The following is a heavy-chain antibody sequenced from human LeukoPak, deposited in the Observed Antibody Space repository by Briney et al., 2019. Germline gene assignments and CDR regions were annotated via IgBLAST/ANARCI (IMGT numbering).Heavy chain of an antibody. CDR1: GYIFATYW. CDR2: IYPGDSDT. Sequence: GESLKISCKGSGYIFATYWINWVRQVPGKGLEWMGIIYPGDSDTTYSPSFQGQVTMSVDKSINTACLQWTSLKASDTAMYFCTRRRDYNDHWGQGTLVTVSS. V-gene: IGHV5-51*01. CDR3: TRRRDYNDH. J-gene: IGHJ5*02. D-gene: IGHD4-11*01.